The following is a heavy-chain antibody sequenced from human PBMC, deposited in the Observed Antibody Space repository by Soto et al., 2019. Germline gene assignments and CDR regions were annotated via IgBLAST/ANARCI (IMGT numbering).Heavy chain of an antibody. CDR1: GYTFTSYG. Sequence: QVQLVQSGAEVKKPGASVKVSCKASGYTFTSYGISWVRQAPGQGLEWMGWIRAYNGNTDDAQKLQGRVTMTTDTSTRTAHMGLRSVVSDDATLSYCARDLPTMDVWGQGTTVTVSS. J-gene: IGHJ6*02. CDR3: ARDLPTMDV. V-gene: IGHV1-18*01. CDR2: IRAYNGNT.